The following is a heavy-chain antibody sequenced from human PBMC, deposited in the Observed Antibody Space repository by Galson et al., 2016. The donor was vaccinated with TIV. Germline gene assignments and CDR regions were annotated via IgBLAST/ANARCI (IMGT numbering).Heavy chain of an antibody. CDR3: ASPFPGGDDFWSAYYDAFDV. J-gene: IGHJ3*01. V-gene: IGHV4-34*01. CDR1: GGSFNRYY. D-gene: IGHD3-3*01. CDR2: INHCGST. Sequence: SETLSLTCEVYGGSFNRYYWTWIRQPPGKGLEWIGQINHCGSTKYNPSLNSRVTISVDTSKNQFSLKMTSMTAADTAVYYCASPFPGGDDFWSAYYDAFDVWGQGTMVTVSS.